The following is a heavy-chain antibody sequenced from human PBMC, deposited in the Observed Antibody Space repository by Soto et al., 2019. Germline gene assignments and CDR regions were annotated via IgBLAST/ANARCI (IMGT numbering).Heavy chain of an antibody. V-gene: IGHV1-18*01. CDR1: GYTFTSYG. CDR2: ISAYNGNT. Sequence: ASVKVSCKASGYTFTSYGISWVRQAPGQGLEWMGWISAYNGNTNYAQKIQGRVTMTTDTSTSTAYMELRSLRSDDTAVYYCARGGGGYSYSKGDNWFDPWGQGTLVTVSS. J-gene: IGHJ5*02. CDR3: ARGGGGYSYSKGDNWFDP. D-gene: IGHD5-18*01.